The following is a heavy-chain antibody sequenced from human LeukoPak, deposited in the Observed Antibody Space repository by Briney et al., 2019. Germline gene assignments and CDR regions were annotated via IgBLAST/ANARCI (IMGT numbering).Heavy chain of an antibody. CDR2: IYYSGST. V-gene: IGHV4-59*01. Sequence: SETLSLTCAVYGGSFSSYYWSWIRQPPGKGLEWIGYIYYSGSTNYNPSLKSRVTISVDTSKNQFSLKLSSVTAADTAVYYCARVKNTIFGVVSPWFDPWGQGTLVTVSS. J-gene: IGHJ5*02. CDR3: ARVKNTIFGVVSPWFDP. D-gene: IGHD3-3*01. CDR1: GGSFSSYY.